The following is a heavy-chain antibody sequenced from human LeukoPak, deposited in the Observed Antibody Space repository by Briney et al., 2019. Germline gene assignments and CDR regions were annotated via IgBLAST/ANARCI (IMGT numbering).Heavy chain of an antibody. CDR1: GFTFSSYG. Sequence: PGRSLRLSCAASGFTFSSYGMHWVRQAPGKGLEWVAVISYDGSNKYYADSVKSRFTISRDNSKNTLYLQMNSLRAEDTAVYYCAKDRDSSGLYDAFDIWGQGTMVTVSS. V-gene: IGHV3-30*18. D-gene: IGHD3-22*01. CDR2: ISYDGSNK. J-gene: IGHJ3*02. CDR3: AKDRDSSGLYDAFDI.